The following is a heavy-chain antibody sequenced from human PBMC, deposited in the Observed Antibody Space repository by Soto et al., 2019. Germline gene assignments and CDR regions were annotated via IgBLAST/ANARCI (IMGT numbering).Heavy chain of an antibody. V-gene: IGHV4-39*01. Sequence: QLQVQESGPGLVKPSETLSLTCTVSGGSISSSAYFWGWIRQPPGKGLEWIGNIYYTGRTSYNPSLKSRITISRDTSKSRFSLKLSSVTAADTSVYFCARIYSVYDDAGAFDIWGQGTMVTVSS. D-gene: IGHD5-12*01. CDR3: ARIYSVYDDAGAFDI. J-gene: IGHJ3*02. CDR1: GGSISSSAYF. CDR2: IYYTGRT.